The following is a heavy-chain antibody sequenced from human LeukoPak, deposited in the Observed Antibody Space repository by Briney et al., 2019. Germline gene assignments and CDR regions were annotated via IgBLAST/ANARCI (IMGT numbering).Heavy chain of an antibody. D-gene: IGHD5-24*01. Sequence: PSETLSLTCDVSGGSCDDYYCSWIRQPPGKGLEWIGEIHPHGIFYYNSSLMSRVTISIDTSKRQFSLRLTSVTAADTAFYYCARGRDRSKAGDLWGQGSLVTVSS. CDR1: GGSCDDYY. CDR2: IHPHGIF. J-gene: IGHJ5*02. V-gene: IGHV4-34*01. CDR3: ARGRDRSKAGDL.